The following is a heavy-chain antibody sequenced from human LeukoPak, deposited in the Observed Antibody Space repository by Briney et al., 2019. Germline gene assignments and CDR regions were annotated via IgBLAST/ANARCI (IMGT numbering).Heavy chain of an antibody. Sequence: GGSLRLSCAASGFTFSSYWMHWVRQVPGKGLVWVSRINTDGTNTTYADSVKGRFTMPRDNAKSRLYLQMNSLRAEDTAVYYCARGYSGTYRVDYWGQGTLVTVSS. CDR1: GFTFSSYW. J-gene: IGHJ4*02. D-gene: IGHD1-26*01. V-gene: IGHV3-74*01. CDR3: ARGYSGTYRVDY. CDR2: INTDGTNT.